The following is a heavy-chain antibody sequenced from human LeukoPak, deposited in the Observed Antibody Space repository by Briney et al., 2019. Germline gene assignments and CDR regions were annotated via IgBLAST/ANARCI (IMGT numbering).Heavy chain of an antibody. CDR2: ISSSGSTI. Sequence: GGSLRLSCAASGFTFSSYEMNWVRQAPGKGLEWVSYISSSGSTIYYADSVKGRFTISRDNAKNSLYLQMNSLRAEDTAVYYRARGHYYGSLRFDPWGQGTLVTVSS. J-gene: IGHJ5*02. CDR1: GFTFSSYE. V-gene: IGHV3-48*03. D-gene: IGHD3-10*01. CDR3: ARGHYYGSLRFDP.